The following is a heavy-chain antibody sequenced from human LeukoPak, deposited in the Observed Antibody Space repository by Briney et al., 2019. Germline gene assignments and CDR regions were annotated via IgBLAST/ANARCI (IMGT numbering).Heavy chain of an antibody. Sequence: SETLSLTCTVSGGSIISHYWSWIRQPPGKGLEWIGYIYYSGSTNYNPSLKSRVTISIDSSKNQFSLRLSSVTAADTAMYYCARNPGYYSGFYYGMDVWGQGTTVTVSS. D-gene: IGHD3-22*01. CDR3: ARNPGYYSGFYYGMDV. CDR2: IYYSGST. V-gene: IGHV4-59*11. CDR1: GGSIISHY. J-gene: IGHJ6*02.